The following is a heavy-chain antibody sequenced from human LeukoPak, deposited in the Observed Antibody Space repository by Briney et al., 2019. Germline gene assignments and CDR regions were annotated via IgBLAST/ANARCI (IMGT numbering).Heavy chain of an antibody. CDR3: VRTNNPDFYDD. V-gene: IGHV4-59*01. CDR2: IYYSGST. CDR1: SGSINGYY. J-gene: IGHJ4*02. Sequence: SETLSLTCTVSSGSINGYYLGWIRQPPGKGLEWIGYIYYSGSTNYNPPLKSRVTISVDTSRNQFSLKLSSVTAADTAVYYCVRTNNPDFYDDWGQGILVTVSS.